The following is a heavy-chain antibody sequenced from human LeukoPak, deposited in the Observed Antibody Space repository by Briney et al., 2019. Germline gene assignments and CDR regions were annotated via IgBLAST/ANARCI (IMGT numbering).Heavy chain of an antibody. V-gene: IGHV4-59*01. CDR1: GGSLSSYY. J-gene: IGHJ5*02. Sequence: SETLSLSCTVSGGSLSSYYWSWIRQPPGKGLEWLGYTYYSGSTNYNPSLKSRVTISVETAKNQFSLKLSSVTAADTAVYYCARDLGYCSSTSCRVWFDPWGQGTLVTVSS. D-gene: IGHD2-2*01. CDR2: TYYSGST. CDR3: ARDLGYCSSTSCRVWFDP.